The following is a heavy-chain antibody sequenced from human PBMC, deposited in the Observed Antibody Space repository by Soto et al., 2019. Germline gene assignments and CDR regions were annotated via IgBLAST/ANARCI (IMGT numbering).Heavy chain of an antibody. CDR1: GYTFTSYG. CDR3: ARHYSGYDSLFYYYYYYMEV. J-gene: IGHJ6*03. D-gene: IGHD5-12*01. V-gene: IGHV1-18*01. Sequence: GASVKVSCKASGYTFTSYGISWVRQAPGQGLEWMGWISAYNGNTNYAQKLQGRVTMTTDTSTSTAYMELRSLRSDDTAVYYCARHYSGYDSLFYYYYYYMEVWGKGTTVTVSS. CDR2: ISAYNGNT.